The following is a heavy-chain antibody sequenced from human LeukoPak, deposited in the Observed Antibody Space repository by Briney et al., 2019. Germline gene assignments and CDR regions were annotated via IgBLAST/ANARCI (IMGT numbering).Heavy chain of an antibody. J-gene: IGHJ4*02. CDR3: ATGQWELLGDY. CDR2: IYYSGST. Sequence: SETLSLTCTVSGGSISSSSYYWGWIRQPPGKGLEWIGSIYYSGSTYYNPSPKSRVTISVDTSKNQFSLKLSSVTAADTAVYYCATGQWELLGDYWGQGTLVTVSS. D-gene: IGHD1-26*01. V-gene: IGHV4-39*01. CDR1: GGSISSSSYY.